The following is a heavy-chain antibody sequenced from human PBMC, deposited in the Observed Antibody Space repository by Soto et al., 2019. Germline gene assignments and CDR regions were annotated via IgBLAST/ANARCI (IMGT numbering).Heavy chain of an antibody. V-gene: IGHV3-30*18. Sequence: GGSLRLSCAASGFTFSSYGMHWVRQAPGKGLEWVAVISYDGSNKYYADSVKGRFTISRDNSKNTLYLQMSSLRAEDTAVYYCAKGFYYDSSGYHFDYWGQGTLVTVSS. J-gene: IGHJ4*02. CDR2: ISYDGSNK. D-gene: IGHD3-22*01. CDR1: GFTFSSYG. CDR3: AKGFYYDSSGYHFDY.